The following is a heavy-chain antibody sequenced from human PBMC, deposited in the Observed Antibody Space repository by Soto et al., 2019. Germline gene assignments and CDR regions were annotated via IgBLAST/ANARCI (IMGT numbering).Heavy chain of an antibody. V-gene: IGHV1-18*01. J-gene: IGHJ4*02. CDR1: CYTFTSYG. CDR3: ARGRYGDY. Sequence: QVHLVQYGAEVRKPGASVKVSCRGSCYTFTSYGITWVRQAPGQGLEWMGWISAHNGNTNYAQKLQDRVTVTRDTSTSTAYMELRSLRSDDTAVYYCARGRYGDYWGQGALVTVS. D-gene: IGHD1-1*01. CDR2: ISAHNGNT.